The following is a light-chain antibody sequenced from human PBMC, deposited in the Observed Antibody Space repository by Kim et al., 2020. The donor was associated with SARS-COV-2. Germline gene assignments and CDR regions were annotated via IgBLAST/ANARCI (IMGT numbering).Light chain of an antibody. CDR3: QKYNSAPWT. V-gene: IGKV1-27*01. CDR2: AAS. J-gene: IGKJ1*01. CDR1: QGLPNS. Sequence: SVSVGDRVTITCPASQGLPNSLAWYQQKPGKVPQLLIYAASALQSGVPSRFSGSGSGTDFTLTISSLQPEDVATYYCQKYNSAPWTFGQGTKVDIK.